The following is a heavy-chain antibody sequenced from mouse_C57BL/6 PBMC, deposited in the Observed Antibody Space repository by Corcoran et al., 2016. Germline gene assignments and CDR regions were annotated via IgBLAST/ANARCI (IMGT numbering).Heavy chain of an antibody. CDR3: AREGQLRLRDYAMDY. D-gene: IGHD3-2*02. CDR2: INTYSGVP. CDR1: GYTFTTYG. V-gene: IGHV9-3*01. J-gene: IGHJ4*01. Sequence: QIQLVQSGPELKKPGETVKIYCKASGYTFTTYGMRWVKQAPGKGLKWMGWINTYSGVPTYADDFKVRFSFSLETSASTAYLQINNLKNEDKATYFCAREGQLRLRDYAMDYWGQGTSVTVSS.